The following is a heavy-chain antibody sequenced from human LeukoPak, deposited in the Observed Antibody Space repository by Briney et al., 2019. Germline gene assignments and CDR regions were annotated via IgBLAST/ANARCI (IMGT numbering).Heavy chain of an antibody. CDR3: ARVMRESIVVVPAATGKYYFDY. V-gene: IGHV1-8*01. D-gene: IGHD2-2*01. CDR2: MNPNSGNT. CDR1: GYTFTSYN. J-gene: IGHJ4*02. Sequence: ASVKVSCKASGYTFTSYNINWVRQATGQGLEWMGWMNPNSGNTGYAQKFQGRVTMTRNTSISTAYMELSSLRSEVTAVYYCARVMRESIVVVPAATGKYYFDYWGQGTLVTVSS.